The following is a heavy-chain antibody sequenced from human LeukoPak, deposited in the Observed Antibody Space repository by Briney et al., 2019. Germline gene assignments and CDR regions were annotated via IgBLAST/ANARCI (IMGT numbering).Heavy chain of an antibody. D-gene: IGHD1-1*01. CDR2: IYPGDSDT. J-gene: IGHJ5*02. V-gene: IGHV5-51*01. CDR3: ARLGTTGTLYNWFDP. CDR1: GYSFTTYW. Sequence: GASLKISCKGSGYSFTTYWIGWVRQMPGKGLEWMGIIYPGDSDTRYSPSFQGQVTISADKSISTAYLQWSSLKASDTAIYYCARLGTTGTLYNWFDPWGQGTLVTVSS.